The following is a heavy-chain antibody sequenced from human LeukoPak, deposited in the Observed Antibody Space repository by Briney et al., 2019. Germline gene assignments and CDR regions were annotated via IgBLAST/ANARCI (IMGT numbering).Heavy chain of an antibody. CDR2: INTNTGNP. Sequence: ASVKVSCKASGYTFTSYAMNWVRQAPGQGLEWMGWINTNTGNPTYAQGFTGRFVFSLDTSVSTAYLQISSLKAEDTAVYYCARDSSRWQYYYYGMDVWGQGTTVTVSS. CDR3: ARDSSRWQYYYYGMDV. CDR1: GYTFTSYA. J-gene: IGHJ6*02. D-gene: IGHD2-2*01. V-gene: IGHV7-4-1*02.